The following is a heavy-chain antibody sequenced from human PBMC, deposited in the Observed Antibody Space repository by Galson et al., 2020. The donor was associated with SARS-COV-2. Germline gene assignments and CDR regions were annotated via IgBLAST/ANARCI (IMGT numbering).Heavy chain of an antibody. Sequence: GESLKISCAASGYSFSDYYMSWIRQAPGKGLEWVLYISSSGSYTNYGDSVKGRFTISRDNAKKSQYLQMNSLRAEDTAVYYCARNGRDCSGGICYGAEYFQHWGQGTLVIVSS. V-gene: IGHV3-11*06. CDR1: GYSFSDYY. D-gene: IGHD2-15*01. CDR3: ARNGRDCSGGICYGAEYFQH. CDR2: ISSSGSYT. J-gene: IGHJ1*01.